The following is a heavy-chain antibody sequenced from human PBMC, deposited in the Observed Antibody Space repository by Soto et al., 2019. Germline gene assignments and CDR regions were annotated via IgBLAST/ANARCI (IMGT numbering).Heavy chain of an antibody. CDR1: GYTFTGYY. V-gene: IGHV1-8*02. CDR3: ARGSLWFGELLPTAWFDP. CDR2: INPNSGNT. D-gene: IGHD3-10*01. J-gene: IGHJ5*02. Sequence: ASVKVSCKASGYTFTGYYMHWVRQAPGQGLEWMGWINPNSGNTGYAQKFQGRVTMTRDTSISTAYMELSSLRSEDTAVYYCARGSLWFGELLPTAWFDPWGQGTLVTVSS.